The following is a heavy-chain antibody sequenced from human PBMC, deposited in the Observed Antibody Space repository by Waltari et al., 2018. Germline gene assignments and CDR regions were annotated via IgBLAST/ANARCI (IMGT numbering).Heavy chain of an antibody. Sequence: QVQLQESGPGLVKPSQTLSLTCTVPGGSISSGSYYWSWIRQPAGKGLGWIGRIYTSGSTNYTPTLRRRVTISVEPSKNQFSRKLSSVTAADTAVYYWARDSGLAIPVGDILTDEAFDIWGQGTMVTVSS. CDR2: IYTSGST. CDR3: ARDSGLAIPVGDILTDEAFDI. J-gene: IGHJ3*02. V-gene: IGHV4-61*02. D-gene: IGHD3-9*01. CDR1: GGSISSGSYY.